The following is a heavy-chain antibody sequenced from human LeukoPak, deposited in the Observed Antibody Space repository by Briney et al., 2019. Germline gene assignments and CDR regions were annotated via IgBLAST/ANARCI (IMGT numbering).Heavy chain of an antibody. J-gene: IGHJ6*03. Sequence: GGSLRLSCGASGFTFGTYWMHWVRQAPGKGLVWVSGINSDGGTTTYADSVKGRFTISRDNAENSLYLQMNSLRAEDTALYYCAKVAPEGDPPYYYYYMDVWGKGTTVTISS. CDR2: INSDGGTT. CDR3: AKVAPEGDPPYYYYYMDV. V-gene: IGHV3-74*01. CDR1: GFTFGTYW. D-gene: IGHD3-10*01.